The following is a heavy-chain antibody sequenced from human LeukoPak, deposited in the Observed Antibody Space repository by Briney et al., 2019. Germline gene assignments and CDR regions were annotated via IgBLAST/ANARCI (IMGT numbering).Heavy chain of an antibody. J-gene: IGHJ4*02. V-gene: IGHV3-74*01. CDR2: INTDGSTT. CDR1: GFTFSTYW. D-gene: IGHD5-12*01. CDR3: AKESGYDVDLEY. Sequence: GGSLRLSCAGSGFTFSTYWMHWVRQAPGGGLVWVSGINTDGSTTSYADSVKGRFSISRDNAKNTVYLQMSSLRAEDTAVYYCAKESGYDVDLEYWGQGALVTVSS.